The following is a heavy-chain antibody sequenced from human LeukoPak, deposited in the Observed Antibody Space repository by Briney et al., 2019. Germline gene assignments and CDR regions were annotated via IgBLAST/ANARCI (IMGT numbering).Heavy chain of an antibody. J-gene: IGHJ4*02. D-gene: IGHD5-12*01. CDR2: IYSDNT. CDR1: GFTVSSNS. V-gene: IGHV3-53*01. Sequence: GGSLRLSCTVSGFTVSSNSMSWVRQAPGKGLEWVSFIYSDNTHYSDSVKGRFTISRDNSKNTLYLQMNSLRAEDTAVYYCAKDFGGYSGYVYWGQGTLVTVSS. CDR3: AKDFGGYSGYVY.